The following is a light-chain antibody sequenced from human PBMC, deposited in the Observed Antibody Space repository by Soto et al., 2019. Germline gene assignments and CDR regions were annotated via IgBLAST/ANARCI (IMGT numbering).Light chain of an antibody. J-gene: IGKJ4*01. CDR3: QQYNNGPLT. CDR2: DAS. V-gene: IGKV3D-15*01. CDR1: QSVANY. Sequence: IVMTQSPATLSLSPRERATLSCRASQSVANYLAWYQQKPGQAPRLLIYDASSRAAGVPARFSGSGSGTDFTRTISSLQSEDSAVYYCQQYNNGPLTFGGGTKVDIK.